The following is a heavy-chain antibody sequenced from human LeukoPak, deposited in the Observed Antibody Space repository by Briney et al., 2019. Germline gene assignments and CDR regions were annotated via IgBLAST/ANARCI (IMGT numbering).Heavy chain of an antibody. J-gene: IGHJ4*02. V-gene: IGHV3-23*01. Sequence: PGGSLRLSCAASGFTFSSYAMSWVRQAPGKGLEWVSAISGSGDSTYYGDSVKGRFTISRDNSKNTLYLQMNSLRAEDTAVYYCAKTRPLDSSSWSHGDYWGQGPLVTVSP. CDR2: ISGSGDST. CDR3: AKTRPLDSSSWSHGDY. CDR1: GFTFSSYA. D-gene: IGHD6-13*01.